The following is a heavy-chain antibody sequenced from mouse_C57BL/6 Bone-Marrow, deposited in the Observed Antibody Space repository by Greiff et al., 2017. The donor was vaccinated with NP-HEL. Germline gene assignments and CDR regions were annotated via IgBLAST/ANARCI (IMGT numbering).Heavy chain of an antibody. V-gene: IGHV1-69*01. CDR1: GYTFTSYW. Sequence: QVQLQQSGAELVMPGASVKLSCKASGYTFTSYWMHWVKQRPGQGLEWIGEIDPSDSYTNYNQKFKGKSTLTVDKSSSTAYMQLSSLTSEDSAIYYCARKEITTVVATDYFDYGGQGTTLTVSS. D-gene: IGHD1-1*01. CDR3: ARKEITTVVATDYFDY. CDR2: IDPSDSYT. J-gene: IGHJ2*01.